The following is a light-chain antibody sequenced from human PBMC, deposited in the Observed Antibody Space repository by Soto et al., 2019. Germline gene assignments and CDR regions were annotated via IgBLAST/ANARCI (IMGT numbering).Light chain of an antibody. CDR2: KAS. J-gene: IGKJ1*01. CDR1: KTISSW. Sequence: DIRMTQSASTLSGSVGDRVTITCRASKTISSWLAWYQQKPGKAPKLLIYKASTLKSGVPSRFIGSGCGTEFPLTISSLHPDDVATYYCQHYNSDAEAFGQRTKV. V-gene: IGKV1-5*03. CDR3: QHYNSDAEA.